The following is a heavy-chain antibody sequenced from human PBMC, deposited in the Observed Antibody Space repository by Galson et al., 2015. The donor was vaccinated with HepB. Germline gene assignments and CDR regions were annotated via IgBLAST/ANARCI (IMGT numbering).Heavy chain of an antibody. CDR1: GLTFSGYS. CDR2: MSSSSNYI. CDR3: AREFVGSSAKKGYYYYYYYMDV. V-gene: IGHV3-21*01. J-gene: IGHJ6*03. D-gene: IGHD6-6*01. Sequence: SLRLSCAASGLTFSGYSMNWVRQAPGKGLEWVSSMSSSSNYIYYADSVKGRFTISRDNAKNSLYLQLNSLRAEDTAVYYCAREFVGSSAKKGYYYYYYYMDVWGKGTTVTVSS.